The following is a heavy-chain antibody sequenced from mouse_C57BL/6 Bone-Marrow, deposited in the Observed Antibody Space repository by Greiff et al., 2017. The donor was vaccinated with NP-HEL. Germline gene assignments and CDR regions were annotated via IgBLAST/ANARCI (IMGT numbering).Heavy chain of an antibody. CDR2: INPSSGYT. CDR3: ARGDSNSTSWFAY. V-gene: IGHV1-4*01. CDR1: GYTFTSYT. J-gene: IGHJ3*01. Sequence: QVQLQESGAELARPGASVKMSCKASGYTFTSYTMDWVKQRPGQGLEWIGYINPSSGYTKYNQKFKDKATLTADKSSSTAYMQLSSLTSEDSAVYYCARGDSNSTSWFAYWGQGTLVTVSA. D-gene: IGHD2-5*01.